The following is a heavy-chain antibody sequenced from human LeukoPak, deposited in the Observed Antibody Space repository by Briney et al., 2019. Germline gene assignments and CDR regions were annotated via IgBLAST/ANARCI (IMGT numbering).Heavy chain of an antibody. CDR1: GNYW. CDR3: VSFYETY. CDR2: INNDGSWT. V-gene: IGHV3-74*01. J-gene: IGHJ4*02. Sequence: GGSLRLSCAASGNYWMHWVRQAPGKGLVWVSHINNDGSWTSYADSVKGRFTISKDNAKNAVYLQMNSLRAEDTAVYYCVSFYETYWGRGTLVTVSS. D-gene: IGHD2/OR15-2a*01.